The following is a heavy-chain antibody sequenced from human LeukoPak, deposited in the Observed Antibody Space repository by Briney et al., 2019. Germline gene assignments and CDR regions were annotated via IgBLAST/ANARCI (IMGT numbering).Heavy chain of an antibody. CDR3: ARDGGGDIVVAFAFDI. D-gene: IGHD2-15*01. CDR2: ISGSGGST. Sequence: GGSLRLSCAASGFTFRSYAMSWVRQAPGKGLEWVSGISGSGGSTYYTDSVKGRFTISRDDSENTLYLQMDSLRAEDTAVYYCARDGGGDIVVAFAFDIWGQGTMVTVSS. J-gene: IGHJ3*02. CDR1: GFTFRSYA. V-gene: IGHV3-23*01.